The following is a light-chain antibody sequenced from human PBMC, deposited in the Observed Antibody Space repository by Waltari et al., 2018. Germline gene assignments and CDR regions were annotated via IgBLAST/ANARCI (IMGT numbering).Light chain of an antibody. V-gene: IGKV3-15*01. J-gene: IGKJ1*01. CDR1: QSVSSN. CDR2: GAS. CDR3: QQYNNWPPWT. Sequence: EIVMTQSPATLSVSPGERATLSCRAGQSVSSNLAWYQQKPGQAPRLLIYGASTRATGIPARFSGSGSGTEFTLIISSLQSEDFAVYYCQQYNNWPPWTFGQGTKVEIK.